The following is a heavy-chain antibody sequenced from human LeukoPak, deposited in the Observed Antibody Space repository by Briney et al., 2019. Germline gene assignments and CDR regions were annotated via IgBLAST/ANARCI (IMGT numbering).Heavy chain of an antibody. V-gene: IGHV4-59*08. CDR3: ARIKNCGGDCYSFDY. CDR2: IYYSGST. CDR1: GDSISGDH. J-gene: IGHJ4*02. D-gene: IGHD2-21*02. Sequence: SETLSLTCTVSGDSISGDHWSWTRQPPGMGLQYIGHIYYSGSTNYSPSLKSRLTISVDTSKNQFSLKLSSVTAADTAMYYRARIKNCGGDCYSFDYWGQGTLVTVSS.